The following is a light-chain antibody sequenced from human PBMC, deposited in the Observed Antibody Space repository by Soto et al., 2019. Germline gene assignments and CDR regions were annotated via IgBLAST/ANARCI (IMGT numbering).Light chain of an antibody. J-gene: IGKJ4*01. CDR1: QDIGNF. CDR3: QKCKVAPFT. Sequence: ILMTQSPSSLSAFVVDIVTINCLASQDIGNFLAWYQQKPGKVPKLLIYAASTLQSGVPSRFSGSGSGTDFTLTISSLQPEDVATYYCQKCKVAPFTFGGGTKVDIK. CDR2: AAS. V-gene: IGKV1-27*01.